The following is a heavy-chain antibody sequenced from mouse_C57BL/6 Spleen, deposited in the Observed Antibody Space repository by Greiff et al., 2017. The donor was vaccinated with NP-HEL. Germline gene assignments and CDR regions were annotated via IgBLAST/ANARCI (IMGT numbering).Heavy chain of an antibody. J-gene: IGHJ3*01. CDR2: ILPGSGNT. Sequence: VQLQQSGAELVRPGASVKLSCKASGYTFTDYYINWVKQRPGQGLEWIARILPGSGNTYYNEKFKGKATLTAEKSSSTAYMQLSSLTSEDSAVYFCARGVGFAYWGQGTLVTVSA. D-gene: IGHD1-1*01. CDR1: GYTFTDYY. V-gene: IGHV1-76*01. CDR3: ARGVGFAY.